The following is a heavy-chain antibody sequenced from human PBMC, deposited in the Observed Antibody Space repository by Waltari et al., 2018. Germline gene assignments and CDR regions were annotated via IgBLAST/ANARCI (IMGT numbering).Heavy chain of an antibody. J-gene: IGHJ4*02. D-gene: IGHD3-3*01. V-gene: IGHV3-7*01. CDR1: EFTFAYYW. CDR2: IKEDGNEK. CDR3: ATQSWSNFEY. Sequence: EVQLVESGGGLVQPGGSLRLSCAASEFTFAYYWVTWVRQAPGKGLEWVANIKEDGNEKYYVDSVKGRFIISRDNAKNSLYLQMSSLRVEDTAVYYCATQSWSNFEYWGQGTLVTVSS.